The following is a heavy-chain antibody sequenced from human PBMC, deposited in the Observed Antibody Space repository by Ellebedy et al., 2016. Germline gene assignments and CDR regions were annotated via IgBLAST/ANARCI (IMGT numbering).Heavy chain of an antibody. CDR2: TSFDGRHY. CDR1: GFTFSTYA. CDR3: ATDAGTGTTPPQYFDY. V-gene: IGHV3-30*04. Sequence: GESLKISXAASGFTFSTYAMHWVRQAPGKGLEWVAVTSFDGRHYYYADSVKGRFTISRDNSKNTVYLQMNSLRAEDTAVYYCATDAGTGTTPPQYFDYWGQGTLVTVSS. D-gene: IGHD1-1*01. J-gene: IGHJ4*02.